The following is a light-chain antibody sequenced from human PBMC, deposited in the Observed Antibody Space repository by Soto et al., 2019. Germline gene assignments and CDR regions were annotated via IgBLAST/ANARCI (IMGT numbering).Light chain of an antibody. V-gene: IGLV2-14*01. CDR2: EVT. J-gene: IGLJ1*01. CDR1: STDVGGYNY. CDR3: GSYSSTDSPFV. Sequence: QSALAQPSSVSGSPGQSITISCTGTSTDVGGYNYVSWYQHHAGKAPKLLIYEVTNRPSGISDRFSGSKSVNTASLTISGRQAEDEADDYCGSYSSTDSPFVFGTGTKLTVL.